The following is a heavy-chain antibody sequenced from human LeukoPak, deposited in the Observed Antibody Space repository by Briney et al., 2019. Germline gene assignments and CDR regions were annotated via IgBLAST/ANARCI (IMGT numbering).Heavy chain of an antibody. D-gene: IGHD1-26*01. V-gene: IGHV4-39*01. CDR3: ARQRSEAGPLFDY. Sequence: PSETLSLTCTVSGGSISSGGYYWSWIRQPPGKGLEWIGSIYYSGSTYYNPSLKSRVTISVDTSKNQFSLKLSSVTAADTAVYYCARQRSEAGPLFDYWGQGTLVTVSS. CDR1: GGSISSGGYY. J-gene: IGHJ4*02. CDR2: IYYSGST.